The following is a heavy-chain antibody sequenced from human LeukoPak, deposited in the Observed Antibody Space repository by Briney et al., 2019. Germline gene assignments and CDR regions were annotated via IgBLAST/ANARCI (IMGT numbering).Heavy chain of an antibody. CDR2: INHSGST. CDR1: GGSFSGYY. D-gene: IGHD6-19*01. J-gene: IGHJ4*02. Sequence: SETLSLTCAVYGGSFSGYYWSWIRQPPGEGLEWIGEINHSGSTNYNPSLKSRVTISVDTSKNQFSLKLSSVTAADTAVYYCARVAGIAVAGLDYWGQGTLVTVSS. CDR3: ARVAGIAVAGLDY. V-gene: IGHV4-34*01.